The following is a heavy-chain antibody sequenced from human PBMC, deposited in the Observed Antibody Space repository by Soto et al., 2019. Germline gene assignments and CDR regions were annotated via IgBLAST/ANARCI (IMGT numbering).Heavy chain of an antibody. Sequence: QPGGSLRLSCAASGFTFSSYGMHWVRQAPGKGLEWVAVIWYDGSNKYYADSVKGRFTISRDNSKNTLYLQMNSLRAEDTAVYYCARVRIAAPYYYYYYGMDVWGQGTTVTVS. V-gene: IGHV3-33*01. D-gene: IGHD6-13*01. J-gene: IGHJ6*02. CDR1: GFTFSSYG. CDR2: IWYDGSNK. CDR3: ARVRIAAPYYYYYYGMDV.